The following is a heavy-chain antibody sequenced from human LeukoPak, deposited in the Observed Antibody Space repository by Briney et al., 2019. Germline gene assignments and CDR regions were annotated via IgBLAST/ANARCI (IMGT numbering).Heavy chain of an antibody. Sequence: PSETLSLTCTGSGYSISSGYYWGWIRQPAGEGLEWLGNINESGNSYYKPSVKSRVTISLDTSKNQFSLKLSSVTAADTAVYYCARVWKGATDYWGQGTLVTVSS. J-gene: IGHJ4*02. V-gene: IGHV4-38-2*02. D-gene: IGHD1-26*01. CDR1: GYSISSGYY. CDR2: INESGNS. CDR3: ARVWKGATDY.